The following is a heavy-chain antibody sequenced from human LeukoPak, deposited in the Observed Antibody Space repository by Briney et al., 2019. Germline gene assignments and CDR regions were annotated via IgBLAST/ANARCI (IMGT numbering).Heavy chain of an antibody. J-gene: IGHJ5*02. CDR3: ARDVDSWFDP. CDR2: IYHSGST. Sequence: SETLSLTCTVSGYSISSGYYWGWIRQPPGKGLEWIGSIYHSGSTYYNPSLKSRVTISVDTSKNQFSLKLSSVTAADTAVYYCARDVDSWFDPWGQGTLVTVSS. CDR1: GYSISSGYY. D-gene: IGHD5-12*01. V-gene: IGHV4-38-2*02.